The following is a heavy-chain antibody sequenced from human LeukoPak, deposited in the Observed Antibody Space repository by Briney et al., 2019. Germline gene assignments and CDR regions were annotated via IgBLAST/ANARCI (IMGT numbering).Heavy chain of an antibody. Sequence: SETLSLTCAVYGGSFSGYYWSWIRQPPGKGLEWIGEINHSGSTNYNPSLKSRVIISVDTSKNQFSLKLSSVTAADTAVYYCARGGPKIRGVIASYYYYYGMDVWGQGTTVTVSS. CDR2: INHSGST. D-gene: IGHD3-10*01. V-gene: IGHV4-34*01. CDR3: ARGGPKIRGVIASYYYYYGMDV. J-gene: IGHJ6*02. CDR1: GGSFSGYY.